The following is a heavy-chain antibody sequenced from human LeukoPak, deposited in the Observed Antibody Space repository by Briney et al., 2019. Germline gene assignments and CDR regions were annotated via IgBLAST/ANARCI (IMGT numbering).Heavy chain of an antibody. CDR3: ARRVDNWFDP. J-gene: IGHJ5*02. CDR2: IYHSGIT. D-gene: IGHD2-15*01. CDR1: GGSISTSNW. V-gene: IGHV4-4*02. Sequence: PSETLSLTCAVSGGSISTSNWWSWVRQPPGKGLEWIGSIYHSGITHYNSSLKSRVTISVDTSKNQFSLKLSSVTAADTAVYYCARRVDNWFDPWGQGTLVTVSS.